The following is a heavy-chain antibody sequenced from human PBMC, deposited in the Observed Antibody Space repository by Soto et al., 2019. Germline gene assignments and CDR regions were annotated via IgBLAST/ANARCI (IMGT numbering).Heavy chain of an antibody. V-gene: IGHV4-31*03. J-gene: IGHJ1*01. CDR2: IHPSGST. Sequence: QVQLQESGPRLVKASQTLSLTCNVSGGSISSGGYYWTWIRQHPGKGLEWIGNIHPSGSTFYNPSLKSRVSISVDTSKNQFSLKLSSVTAADTAVYFCVRGVLSWGQGTLVTVSS. CDR1: GGSISSGGYY. CDR3: VRGVLS. D-gene: IGHD3-10*01.